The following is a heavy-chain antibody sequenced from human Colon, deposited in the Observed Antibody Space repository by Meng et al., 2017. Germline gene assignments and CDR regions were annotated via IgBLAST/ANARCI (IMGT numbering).Heavy chain of an antibody. Sequence: QPQLQESGPGLVRPSEALVLTCSVSGGSISTSGYYWGWFRQPPGKGLEWIGSIGHSGFTYYTPSLKSRVTVSIDTSRNQFSLWLTSVTAADTAVYYCVRSSAWVRTGFDPWGQGTLVTVSS. CDR2: IGHSGFT. J-gene: IGHJ5*02. CDR3: VRSSAWVRTGFDP. V-gene: IGHV4-39*01. CDR1: GGSISTSGYY. D-gene: IGHD6-19*01.